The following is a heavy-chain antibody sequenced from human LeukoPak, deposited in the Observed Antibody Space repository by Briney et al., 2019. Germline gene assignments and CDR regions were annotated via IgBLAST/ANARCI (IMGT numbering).Heavy chain of an antibody. CDR3: ATMGRYSYGLDDDY. D-gene: IGHD5-18*01. CDR1: GYTFTSYG. J-gene: IGHJ4*02. V-gene: IGHV1-69*13. CDR2: IIPIFGTA. Sequence: SVKVSCKASGYTFTSYGISWVRQAPGQGLEWMGGIIPIFGTANYAQKFQGRVTITADESTSTAYMELSSLRSEDTAVYYCATMGRYSYGLDDDYWGQGTLVTVSS.